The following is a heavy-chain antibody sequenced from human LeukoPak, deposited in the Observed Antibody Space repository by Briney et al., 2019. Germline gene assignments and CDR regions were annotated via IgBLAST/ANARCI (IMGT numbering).Heavy chain of an antibody. Sequence: ASVKVSCKASGGTFSSYAISWVRQAPGQGLEWMGGIIPIFGTANYAQKFQGRVTITADESTSTAYMELSSLRSEDTAVYYCARELGRDGYNSSIDYWGQGTLVTVSS. D-gene: IGHD5-24*01. V-gene: IGHV1-69*13. CDR3: ARELGRDGYNSSIDY. CDR1: GGTFSSYA. J-gene: IGHJ4*02. CDR2: IIPIFGTA.